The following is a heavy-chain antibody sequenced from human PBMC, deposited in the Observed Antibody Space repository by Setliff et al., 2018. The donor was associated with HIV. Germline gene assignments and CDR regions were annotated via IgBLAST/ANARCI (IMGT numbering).Heavy chain of an antibody. Sequence: LSCAASGFSFDDYTIHWIRQTPGKGLEWVSLISWDGDITYYADSVKGRFTISRDNSENSLPLQMSSLRIEDSAFYYCARDINSKSISVAFDNWGPGTQVTVSS. CDR2: ISWDGDIT. V-gene: IGHV3-43*01. CDR1: GFSFDDYT. D-gene: IGHD6-19*01. CDR3: ARDINSKSISVAFDN. J-gene: IGHJ4*02.